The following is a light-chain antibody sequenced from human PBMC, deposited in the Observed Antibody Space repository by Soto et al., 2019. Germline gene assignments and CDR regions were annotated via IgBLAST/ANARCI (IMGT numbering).Light chain of an antibody. CDR1: RTISSNN. J-gene: IGKJ1*01. CDR3: QQYVSWT. V-gene: IGKV3-20*01. CDR2: GTS. Sequence: EIVLTQSPGTLSVSPGERATLSCRASRTISSNNLAWYQQKPGQAPSLLIYGTSSRATGIPDRFSGSGSGTDFTLTISRLEPEDSAIYYCQQYVSWTFGQGTKVEI.